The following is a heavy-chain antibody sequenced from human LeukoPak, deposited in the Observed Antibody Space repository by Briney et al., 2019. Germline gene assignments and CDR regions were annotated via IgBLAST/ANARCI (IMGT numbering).Heavy chain of an antibody. CDR2: IGSSGTTI. J-gene: IGHJ4*02. Sequence: PGGSLRPSCAASGFTFSRYEMNWVRQAPGKGLEWVSYIGSSGTTIYYADSVKGRFTISRDNAKNSLFLLMNSLRPEDTAVYYCAPYGDFFDYWGQGTLVTVSS. D-gene: IGHD4-17*01. CDR3: APYGDFFDY. V-gene: IGHV3-48*03. CDR1: GFTFSRYE.